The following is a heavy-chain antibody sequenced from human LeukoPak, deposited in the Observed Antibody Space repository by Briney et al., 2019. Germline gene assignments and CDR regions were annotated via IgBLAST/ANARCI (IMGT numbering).Heavy chain of an antibody. CDR1: GFTFSSYA. CDR3: ASSYRGSGSQNDY. Sequence: GGSLRLSCAASGFTFSSYAMSWVRQAPGKGLEWVSAISGSGGSTYYADSVKGRFTISRDNSKNTLYLQMNSLRAEDTAVYYCASSYRGSGSQNDYWGQGTLVTVSS. J-gene: IGHJ4*02. CDR2: ISGSGGST. V-gene: IGHV3-23*01. D-gene: IGHD3-10*01.